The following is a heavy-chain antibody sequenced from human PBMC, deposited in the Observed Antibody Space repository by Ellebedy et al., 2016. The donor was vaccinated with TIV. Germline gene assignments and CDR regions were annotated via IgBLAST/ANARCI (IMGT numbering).Heavy chain of an antibody. D-gene: IGHD2-15*01. J-gene: IGHJ6*01. CDR1: GGSMRGYY. V-gene: IGHV4-59*01. Sequence: PPETLSLTCAVSGGSMRGYYWSWIRQPPGKRLEYMGNIDYSGVTKYNPSLKSRITLSLDTSKNLFSLKLTSGTAADTAVYYCARDGVDGLDVWGHGATVVVSS. CDR3: ARDGVDGLDV. CDR2: IDYSGVT.